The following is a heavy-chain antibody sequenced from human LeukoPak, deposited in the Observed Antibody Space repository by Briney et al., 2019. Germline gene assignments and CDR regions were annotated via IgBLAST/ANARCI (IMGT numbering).Heavy chain of an antibody. J-gene: IGHJ3*01. V-gene: IGHV4-4*07. CDR2: IYSSGNT. CDR3: ARERGILRGDAFDL. D-gene: IGHD1-26*01. Sequence: SETLSLTCTVFGVSFSTYYWTWIRQPAGEGPEWIGRIYSSGNTNYNPSLESRVTMSIDTSKHQFSLKLTSVTAADTAVYYCARERGILRGDAFDLWGQGTMVTVS. CDR1: GVSFSTYY.